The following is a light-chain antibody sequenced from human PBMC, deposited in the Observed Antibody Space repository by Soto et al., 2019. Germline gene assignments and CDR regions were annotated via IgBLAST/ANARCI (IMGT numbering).Light chain of an antibody. CDR2: AAS. J-gene: IGKJ1*01. V-gene: IGKV1-27*01. Sequence: DIQMTQSPSSLSASVGDRVTITCRASQGVINNLAWYQQKPGKVPKLLIYAASTLQSGVPSRFSGSGSGTDFNLTISSLQPEDVATYYCQKYNRAPQTFGPGTKVEIK. CDR3: QKYNRAPQT. CDR1: QGVINN.